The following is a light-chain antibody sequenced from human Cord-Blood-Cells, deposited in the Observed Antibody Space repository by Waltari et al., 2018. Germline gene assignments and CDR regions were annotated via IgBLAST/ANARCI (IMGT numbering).Light chain of an antibody. J-gene: IGKJ5*01. CDR3: QQYNNWPPIT. CDR1: QSVSSN. Sequence: LSCRASQSVSSNLAWYQQKPGQAPRLLIYGASTRATGIPARFSGSGSGTEFTLTISSLQSEDFAVYYCQQYNNWPPITFGQGTRLEIK. CDR2: GAS. V-gene: IGKV3-15*01.